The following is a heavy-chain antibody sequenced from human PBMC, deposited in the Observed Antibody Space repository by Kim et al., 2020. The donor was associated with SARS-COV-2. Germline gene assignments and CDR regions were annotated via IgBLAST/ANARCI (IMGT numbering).Heavy chain of an antibody. Sequence: GGSLRLSCAASGFTFSSYGMHWVRQAPGKGLEWVAVIWYDGSNKYYADSVKGRFTISRDNSKNTLYLQMNSLRAEYTAVYYCARDLVGATQYYFDYWGQGTLVTVSS. CDR1: GFTFSSYG. CDR3: ARDLVGATQYYFDY. J-gene: IGHJ4*02. D-gene: IGHD1-26*01. V-gene: IGHV3-33*01. CDR2: IWYDGSNK.